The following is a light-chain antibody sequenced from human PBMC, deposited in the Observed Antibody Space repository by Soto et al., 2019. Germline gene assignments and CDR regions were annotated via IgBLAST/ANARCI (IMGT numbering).Light chain of an antibody. CDR3: QQYNNCHQT. CDR1: QKSTSN. CDR2: DTA. J-gene: IGKJ1*01. Sequence: ELVMTQSPFTLSVSPGGRASLSCRAGQKSTSNLSWYQQKPGQAPSLLIDDTATSADGSPARSCGSGSWTEDTLTIISRQSEDFSVYYCQQYNNCHQTFGQGTKVDIK. V-gene: IGKV3-15*01.